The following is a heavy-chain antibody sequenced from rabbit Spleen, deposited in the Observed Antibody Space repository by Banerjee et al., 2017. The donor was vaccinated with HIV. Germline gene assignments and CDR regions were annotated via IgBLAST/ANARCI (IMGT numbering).Heavy chain of an antibody. CDR2: IDPVFGIT. J-gene: IGHJ4*01. V-gene: IGHV1S47*01. D-gene: IGHD2-1*01. CDR1: GFSFSDRDV. CDR3: VRDRANVGGDYGPYYFDL. Sequence: QEQLVESGGGLVQPEGSLTLTCKASGFSFSDRDVMCWVRQAPGKGLEWIGYIDPVFGITYYASWVNGRFTISSHNAQNTLYLQLNSLTAADTATYFCVRDRANVGGDYGPYYFDLWGQGTLVTVS.